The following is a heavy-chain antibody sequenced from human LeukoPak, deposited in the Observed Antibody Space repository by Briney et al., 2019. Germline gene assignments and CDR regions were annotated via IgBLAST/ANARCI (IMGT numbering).Heavy chain of an antibody. D-gene: IGHD1-14*01. Sequence: KPSETLSLTCSVSGGSISYNYWSWIRQPAGKGLEWIGRLSSGGSTNYSPSLKSRLTISVDRSKNHFSLKLTSVTAADTAVYYCARDPGSGHFDYWGQGTLVTVSS. CDR3: ARDPGSGHFDY. CDR1: GGSISYNY. CDR2: LSSGGST. J-gene: IGHJ4*02. V-gene: IGHV4-4*07.